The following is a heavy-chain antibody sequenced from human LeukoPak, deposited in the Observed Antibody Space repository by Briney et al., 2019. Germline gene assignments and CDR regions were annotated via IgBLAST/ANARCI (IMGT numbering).Heavy chain of an antibody. D-gene: IGHD6-13*01. V-gene: IGHV4-59*01. CDR3: ARLRRIAAAGTKSYNWFDP. CDR1: GGSISSYY. CDR2: IYYSGST. J-gene: IGHJ5*02. Sequence: SETLSLTCTVSGGSISSYYWSWIRQPPGKGLEWIGYIYYSGSTNYNPSLKSRVTISVDTSKNQFSLKLSSVTAADTAVYYCARLRRIAAAGTKSYNWFDPWGQGTLVTVSS.